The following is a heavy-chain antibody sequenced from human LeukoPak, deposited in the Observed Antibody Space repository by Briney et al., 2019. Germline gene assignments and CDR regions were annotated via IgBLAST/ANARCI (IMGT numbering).Heavy chain of an antibody. CDR2: IWYDGSNK. V-gene: IGHV3-33*01. CDR1: GFSFSAYG. D-gene: IGHD3-22*01. Sequence: GGSLRLSCAASGFSFSAYGMHWVRQAPGKGLDWVAVIWYDGSNKDYADSVKGRFTISRDNSENTLYLQMNSLRAEDTAVYYCARVLNNYDSSGYSAADYWGQGTLVTVSS. CDR3: ARVLNNYDSSGYSAADY. J-gene: IGHJ4*02.